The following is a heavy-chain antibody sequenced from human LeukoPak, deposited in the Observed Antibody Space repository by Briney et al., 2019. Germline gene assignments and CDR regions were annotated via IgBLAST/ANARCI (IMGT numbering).Heavy chain of an antibody. CDR1: GGSFSDYY. D-gene: IGHD3-16*01. CDR3: ARIPARRIVITPAYFDL. Sequence: SETLSLTCTVSGGSFSDYYWNWIRQPPGKGLEWIGYFSYTVSANYNPSLRGRVTLSVDTSKNQFSLKLSSVTAADTAVYYCARIPARRIVITPAYFDLWGLGTLVTVSS. CDR2: FSYTVSA. J-gene: IGHJ4*02. V-gene: IGHV4-59*01.